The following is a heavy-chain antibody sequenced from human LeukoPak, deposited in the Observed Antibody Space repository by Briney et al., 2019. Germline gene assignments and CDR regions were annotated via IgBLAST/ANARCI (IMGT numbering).Heavy chain of an antibody. CDR2: ISYDGSNK. J-gene: IGHJ4*02. V-gene: IGHV3-30*18. CDR3: AKVPSFGYYDFWSGSPIDY. CDR1: GFTFSSYG. D-gene: IGHD3-3*01. Sequence: PGRSLRLSCAASGFTFSSYGMHWVRQAPGKGLEWVAVISYDGSNKYYADSVKGRFTISRDNSKNTLYLQMNSLRAEDTAVYYCAKVPSFGYYDFWSGSPIDYWGQGTLVTVSS.